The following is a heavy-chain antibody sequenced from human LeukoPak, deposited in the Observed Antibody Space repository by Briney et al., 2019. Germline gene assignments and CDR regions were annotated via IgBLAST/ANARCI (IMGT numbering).Heavy chain of an antibody. CDR2: ISSTSSDL. J-gene: IGHJ4*02. Sequence: SGGSLRLPCAASGFNFKSYSMNWVRQAPGKGLVWVSFISSTSSDLLYADSVKGRFTVSRDNGKNSLYLQMNSLRAEDTAVYYCARAAGHYFDYWGQGSLVTVSS. D-gene: IGHD3-10*01. CDR1: GFNFKSYS. V-gene: IGHV3-21*06. CDR3: ARAAGHYFDY.